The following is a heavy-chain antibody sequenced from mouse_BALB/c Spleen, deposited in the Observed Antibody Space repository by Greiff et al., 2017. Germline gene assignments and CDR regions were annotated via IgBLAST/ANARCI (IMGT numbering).Heavy chain of an antibody. CDR1: GFTFSSYA. J-gene: IGHJ2*01. Sequence: EVMLVESGGGLVKPGGSLKLSCAASGFTFSSYAMSWVRQTPEKRLEWVATISSSGSYTYYPDSVKGRFTISRDNAKNTLYLQMSSLRSEDTAMFYCSRHERLRYFDYWGQGTTLTVSA. CDR2: ISSSGSYT. V-gene: IGHV5-9-3*01. D-gene: IGHD1-1*01. CDR3: SRHERLRYFDY.